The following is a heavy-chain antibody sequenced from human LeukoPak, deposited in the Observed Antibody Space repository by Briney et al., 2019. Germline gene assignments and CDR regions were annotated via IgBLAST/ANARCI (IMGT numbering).Heavy chain of an antibody. Sequence: TLSLTCTVAGSSISSGGYYWSWIRQHPGKGLEWIGYIYYSGSTYYNPSLESRVTISIDTSKSQFSLKLSSVTVADTAVFYCARVNGLNWFDPWGQGTLVTVSS. V-gene: IGHV4-31*03. CDR1: GSSISSGGYY. CDR2: IYYSGST. CDR3: ARVNGLNWFDP. D-gene: IGHD4-17*01. J-gene: IGHJ5*02.